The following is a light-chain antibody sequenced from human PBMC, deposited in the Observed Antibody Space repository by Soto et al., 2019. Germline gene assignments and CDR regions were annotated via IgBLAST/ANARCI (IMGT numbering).Light chain of an antibody. V-gene: IGLV1-51*01. CDR1: SSNIGNNY. Sequence: QSVLTQSPSVSAAPGQTVTISCSGTSSNIGNNYVSWYQLLPETAPKLLIYDNIKRPSGIPDRFSGSKSGTSATLVITGLQTGDDADYYCGTWETSRNWVFGAGTKLTVL. CDR2: DNI. J-gene: IGLJ3*02. CDR3: GTWETSRNWV.